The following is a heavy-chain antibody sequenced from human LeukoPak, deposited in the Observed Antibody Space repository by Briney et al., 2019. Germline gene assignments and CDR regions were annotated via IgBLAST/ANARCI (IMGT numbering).Heavy chain of an antibody. Sequence: GGSLRLSCSAYGFTFTTYGMNWVRQAPGKGLEWVSGIGGSGTRTYYADSVKGRYTISRDNSKNRLYLQMNSLRAEDTAVYYCAKDDYYDTSGYRDWGQGTLVTVSS. CDR1: GFTFTTYG. CDR2: IGGSGTRT. D-gene: IGHD3-22*01. J-gene: IGHJ4*02. V-gene: IGHV3-23*01. CDR3: AKDDYYDTSGYRD.